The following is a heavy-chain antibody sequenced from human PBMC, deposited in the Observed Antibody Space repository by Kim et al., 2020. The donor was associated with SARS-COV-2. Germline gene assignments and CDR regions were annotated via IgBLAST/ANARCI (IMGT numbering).Heavy chain of an antibody. CDR1: GFTFSSYA. D-gene: IGHD2-2*02. Sequence: GGSLRLSCAASGFTFSSYAMHWVRQAPGKGLEWVAVISYDGSNKYYADSVKGRFTISRDNSKNTLYLQMNSLRAEDTAVYYCARAPGCSSTSCYRYYFD. CDR3: ARAPGCSSTSCYRYYFD. J-gene: IGHJ4*01. V-gene: IGHV3-30-3*01. CDR2: ISYDGSNK.